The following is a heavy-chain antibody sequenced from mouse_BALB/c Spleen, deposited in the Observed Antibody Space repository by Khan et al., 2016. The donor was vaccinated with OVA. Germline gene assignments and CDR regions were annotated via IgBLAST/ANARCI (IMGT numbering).Heavy chain of an antibody. CDR3: ARQPYYHYNVMDY. Sequence: QVQLQQPGPGLVAPSQSLSITCTISGFSLTNYGIHWVRQPPGKGLEWLVVIWSDGSTNYNSALKSRLTITKDNSKSQVFLKMNSLQTDDTAIYFCARQPYYHYNVMDYWGQGTSVTVSS. CDR1: GFSLTNYG. J-gene: IGHJ4*01. V-gene: IGHV2-6-1*01. CDR2: IWSDGST. D-gene: IGHD2-10*01.